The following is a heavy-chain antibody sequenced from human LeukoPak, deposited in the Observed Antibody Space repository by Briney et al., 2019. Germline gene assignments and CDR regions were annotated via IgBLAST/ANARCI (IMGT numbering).Heavy chain of an antibody. CDR1: GGTFSSYA. J-gene: IGHJ6*03. Sequence: SVKVSCKASGGTFSSYAIGWVRQAPRQGLEWMGGIIPIFGTANYAQKFQGRVTITADESTSTAYMELRSLRSDDTAVYHCARAKNWNNLGDYYYYMDVWGKGTTVTVSS. CDR2: IIPIFGTA. CDR3: ARAKNWNNLGDYYYYMDV. D-gene: IGHD1/OR15-1a*01. V-gene: IGHV1-69*13.